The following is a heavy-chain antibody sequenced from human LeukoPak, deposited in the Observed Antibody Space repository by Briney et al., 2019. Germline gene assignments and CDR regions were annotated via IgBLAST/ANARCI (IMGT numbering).Heavy chain of an antibody. J-gene: IGHJ6*03. D-gene: IGHD2-2*01. CDR1: GGTFSSYA. CDR2: IIPIFGTA. CDR3: ARVSGIVVVPYYYYMDV. V-gene: IGHV1-69*05. Sequence: SVKVSCKASGGTFSSYAISWVRQAPGQGLEWMGGIIPIFGTANYAQKFQGRVTITTDESTSTAYMELSGLRSEDTAVYYCARVSGIVVVPYYYYMDVWGKGTTVTVSS.